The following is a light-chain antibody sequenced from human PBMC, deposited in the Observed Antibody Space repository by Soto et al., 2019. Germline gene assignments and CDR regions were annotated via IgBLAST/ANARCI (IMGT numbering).Light chain of an antibody. Sequence: QSVLTQSPSASASLGASVKLTCTLSSGYITYGIAWHQQQPEKGPRFLMKLNSDGSHNKGDGIPDRFSGSSSGAERYLTISSLQLEDEADYYCQTWGTGIWVFGGGTKLTVL. CDR2: LNSDGSH. J-gene: IGLJ3*02. CDR1: SGYITYG. V-gene: IGLV4-69*01. CDR3: QTWGTGIWV.